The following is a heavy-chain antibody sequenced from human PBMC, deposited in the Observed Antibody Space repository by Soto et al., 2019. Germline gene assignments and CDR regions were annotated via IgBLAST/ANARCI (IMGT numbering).Heavy chain of an antibody. V-gene: IGHV3-23*01. CDR2: ISGSGVST. CDR3: VKVRGGFYTYYFDY. J-gene: IGHJ4*02. D-gene: IGHD3-10*01. CDR1: GFIFSSYA. Sequence: EVQLLESGGGLEQPGGSLRLSCAASGFIFSSYAMNWVRQTPGKGLEWVSGISGSGVSTYYADSVKGQFSISRDNSKNTLYLQMNSLRAEDTAIYYCVKVRGGFYTYYFDYWGQGTLVTVSS.